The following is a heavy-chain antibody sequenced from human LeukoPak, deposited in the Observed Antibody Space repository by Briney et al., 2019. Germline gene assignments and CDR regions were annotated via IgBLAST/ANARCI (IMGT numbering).Heavy chain of an antibody. CDR1: GFTFSDYA. D-gene: IGHD6-13*01. V-gene: IGHV3-23*01. CDR2: ITGSAGST. J-gene: IGHJ4*02. CDR3: AKGPRGNSWYHFDY. Sequence: PGGSLRLSCAASGFTFSDYAMSWVRQTPGKGLEWVSTITGSAGSTKYADSVKGRCTISRDNSKDTLFLQMNSLRDEDTALYYCAKGPRGNSWYHFDYWGQGTLVTVSS.